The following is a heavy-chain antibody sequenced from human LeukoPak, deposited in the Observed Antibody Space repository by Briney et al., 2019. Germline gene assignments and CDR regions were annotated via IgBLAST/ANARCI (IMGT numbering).Heavy chain of an antibody. CDR2: IYYSGST. V-gene: IGHV4-59*01. CDR3: ARDLGHSGYDSGFDY. Sequence: SETLPLTCTVSGGSISSYYWSWIRQPPGKGLEWIGYIYYSGSTNYNPSLKSRVTISVDTSKSQFSLKLSSVTAADTAVYYCARDLGHSGYDSGFDYWGQGTLVTVSS. J-gene: IGHJ4*02. CDR1: GGSISSYY. D-gene: IGHD5-12*01.